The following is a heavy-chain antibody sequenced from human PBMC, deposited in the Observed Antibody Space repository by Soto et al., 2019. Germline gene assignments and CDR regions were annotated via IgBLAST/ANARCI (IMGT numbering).Heavy chain of an antibody. D-gene: IGHD2-8*02. CDR2: IYPGDSDT. V-gene: IGHV5-51*01. CDR1: GYAFSSYW. Sequence: PVGSLKISCHGSGYAFSSYWIAWVRQMPGKGLEWMGIIYPGDSDTRYSPSFQGQVTISVDKSITTAYLQWSSLKASDTAMYYCARGYCTATICDPWFDPWGQGTLVTVSS. CDR3: ARGYCTATICDPWFDP. J-gene: IGHJ5*02.